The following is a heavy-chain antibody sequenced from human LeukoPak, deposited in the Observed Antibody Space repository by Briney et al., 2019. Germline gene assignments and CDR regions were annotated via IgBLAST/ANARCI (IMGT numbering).Heavy chain of an antibody. CDR2: IYYSGST. CDR1: GGSLKSYY. CDR3: ARVMGGALVG. Sequence: SETLSLTCTVSGGSLKSYYWSWIRQPPGKGLEWIGYIYYSGSTNYNPSLKSRVTISVDTSKNQFSLKLSSVTAADTAVYYCARVMGGALVGWGQGTLVTVSS. J-gene: IGHJ4*02. V-gene: IGHV4-59*01. D-gene: IGHD2-2*01.